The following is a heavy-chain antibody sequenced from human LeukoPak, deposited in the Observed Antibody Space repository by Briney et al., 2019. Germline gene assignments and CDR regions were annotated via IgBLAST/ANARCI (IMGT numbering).Heavy chain of an antibody. CDR1: GGSISSDY. J-gene: IGHJ3*02. Sequence: SETLSLTYTVSGGSISSDYWSWIRQPPGKGLEWNGYIFYSGSTNYNPSLKSRITISVDTSKIQISLRLSSVTAADTAVYYCARLAVTPNGYAFDIWGQGTMVTVSS. CDR2: IFYSGST. D-gene: IGHD4-17*01. V-gene: IGHV4-59*08. CDR3: ARLAVTPNGYAFDI.